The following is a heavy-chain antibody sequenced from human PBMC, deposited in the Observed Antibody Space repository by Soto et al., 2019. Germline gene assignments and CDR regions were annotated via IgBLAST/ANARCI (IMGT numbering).Heavy chain of an antibody. CDR2: INAGNGNT. CDR1: GYTFTSYA. V-gene: IGHV1-3*01. CDR3: ARVRHYYDSSGYSFDY. D-gene: IGHD3-22*01. J-gene: IGHJ4*02. Sequence: ASVKVSCKASGYTFTSYAMHWVRQAPGQRLEWMGWINAGNGNTKYSQKFQGRVTITRDTSASTAYMELSSLRSEDTAVYYCARVRHYYDSSGYSFDYWGQGPLVTVSS.